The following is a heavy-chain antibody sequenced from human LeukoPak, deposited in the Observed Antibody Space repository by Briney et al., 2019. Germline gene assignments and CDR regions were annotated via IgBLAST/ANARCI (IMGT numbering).Heavy chain of an antibody. Sequence: GGSLRLSCAASGFTFSNYAMSWVRQAPGKGLEWVSAISGSGGSTYYADSVKGRFTISRDNSKNTLYLQMNSLRAEDTAVYYCAKPRWFRIVVISSPFDYWGQGTLVTVSS. CDR3: AKPRWFRIVVISSPFDY. V-gene: IGHV3-23*01. CDR1: GFTFSNYA. CDR2: ISGSGGST. J-gene: IGHJ4*02. D-gene: IGHD3-22*01.